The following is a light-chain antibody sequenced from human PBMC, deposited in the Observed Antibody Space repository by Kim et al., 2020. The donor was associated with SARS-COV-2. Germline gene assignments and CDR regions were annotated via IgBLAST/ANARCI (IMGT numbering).Light chain of an antibody. J-gene: IGKJ1*01. Sequence: ASVGDRVTISCRASQTINTYLNWYQQKPGKAPKLLIYAASTLQSGVPSRFSGSGYGAHFTLSISSLQPEDFVTYYCQQSYATPGTFGQGTKVDIK. V-gene: IGKV1-39*01. CDR3: QQSYATPGT. CDR1: QTINTY. CDR2: AAS.